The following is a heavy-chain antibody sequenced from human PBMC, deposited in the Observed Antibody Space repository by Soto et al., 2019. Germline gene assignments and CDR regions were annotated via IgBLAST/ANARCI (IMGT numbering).Heavy chain of an antibody. J-gene: IGHJ4*02. V-gene: IGHV4-59*08. CDR3: ARHRDGYNYYFDY. D-gene: IGHD5-12*01. CDR2: IYYSGST. CDR1: GGSISSYY. Sequence: SETLSLTCTVSGGSISSYYWSWIRQPPGKGLEWIGYIYYSGSTNYNPSLKSRVTISVDTSKNQFSLKLSSVTAADTAVYYCARHRDGYNYYFDYWGQGTLVTVSS.